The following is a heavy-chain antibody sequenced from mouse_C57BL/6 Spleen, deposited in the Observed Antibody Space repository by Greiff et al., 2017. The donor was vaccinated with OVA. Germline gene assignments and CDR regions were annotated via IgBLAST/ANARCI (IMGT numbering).Heavy chain of an antibody. Sequence: QVQLQQPGAEPVRPGSSVKLSCKASGYTFTSYWMAWVKQRPGQGLEWIGNIYPSDSETHYNQKFKDKATLTVDKSSSTAYMQLSSLTSEDSAVYYCARVSSGSWYWGQGTTLTVSS. J-gene: IGHJ2*01. CDR2: IYPSDSET. CDR3: ARVSSGSWY. CDR1: GYTFTSYW. D-gene: IGHD3-2*02. V-gene: IGHV1-61*01.